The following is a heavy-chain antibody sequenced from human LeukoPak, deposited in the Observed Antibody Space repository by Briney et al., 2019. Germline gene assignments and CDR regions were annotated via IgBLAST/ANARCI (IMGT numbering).Heavy chain of an antibody. D-gene: IGHD4-23*01. CDR2: IIPIFGTA. V-gene: IGHV1-69*13. Sequence: ASVKVSCKASGGTFSSYAISWVRQAPGQGLEWMGGIIPIFGTANYAQKFQGRVTITADESTSTAYMELRSLRSDDTAVYYCAREGGNSAYFDYWGQGTLVTVSS. CDR1: GGTFSSYA. J-gene: IGHJ4*02. CDR3: AREGGNSAYFDY.